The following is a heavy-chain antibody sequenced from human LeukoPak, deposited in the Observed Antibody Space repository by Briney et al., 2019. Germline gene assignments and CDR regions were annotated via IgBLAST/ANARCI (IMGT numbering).Heavy chain of an antibody. CDR1: GGSFSGYY. D-gene: IGHD2-8*02. Sequence: SETLSLTCAVYGGSFSGYYWSWIRQPPGKGLEWIGYIYHSGSTYYNPSLKSRVTISVDRSKNQFSLKLSSVTAADTAVYYCARGGLRGVFDYWGQGTLVTVSS. CDR2: IYHSGST. V-gene: IGHV4-34*01. J-gene: IGHJ4*02. CDR3: ARGGLRGVFDY.